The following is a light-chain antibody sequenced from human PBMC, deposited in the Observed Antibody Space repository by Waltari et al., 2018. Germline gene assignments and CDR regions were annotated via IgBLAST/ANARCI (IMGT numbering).Light chain of an antibody. CDR2: GAS. CDR3: QQYGSSPIT. CDR1: QTFSSSY. J-gene: IGKJ5*01. Sequence: EIVLTQSPGTLSLSPGERATLSCRASQTFSSSYLAWYQQKPGQAPRLLIYGASSRATGIPDRFSGGGSGTDFTLTISRLEPEDFVVYYCQQYGSSPITFGQGTRLELK. V-gene: IGKV3-20*01.